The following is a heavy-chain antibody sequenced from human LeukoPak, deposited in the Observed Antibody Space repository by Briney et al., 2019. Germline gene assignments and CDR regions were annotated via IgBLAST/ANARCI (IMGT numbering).Heavy chain of an antibody. CDR3: ARGQATVVTTSSFDY. D-gene: IGHD4-23*01. Sequence: SETLSLTCAVYGGSFSGYYWSWIRQPPGKGLEWIGEINHSGSTNYNPSLKSRVTISVDTSKNQFSLKLSSVTAADTAVYYCARGQATVVTTSSFDYWGQGTLVTVSS. CDR2: INHSGST. J-gene: IGHJ4*02. CDR1: GGSFSGYY. V-gene: IGHV4-34*01.